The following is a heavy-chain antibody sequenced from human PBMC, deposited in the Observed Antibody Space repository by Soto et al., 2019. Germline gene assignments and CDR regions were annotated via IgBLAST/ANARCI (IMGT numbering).Heavy chain of an antibody. D-gene: IGHD6-19*01. Sequence: GGSLSLSCVASGFSLANFPMNWARQTPGKGLEWISYSSPRGDTIYYADSVEGRFTISRDNARNSLSLHMSSLRDEDSALYYCAKGPHTNVGWPYYFESWGQGVPVTVSS. J-gene: IGHJ4*02. V-gene: IGHV3-48*02. CDR2: SSPRGDTI. CDR1: GFSLANFP. CDR3: AKGPHTNVGWPYYFES.